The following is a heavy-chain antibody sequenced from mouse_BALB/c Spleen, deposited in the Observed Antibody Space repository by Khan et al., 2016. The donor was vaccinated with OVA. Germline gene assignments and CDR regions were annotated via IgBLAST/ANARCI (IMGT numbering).Heavy chain of an antibody. V-gene: IGHV9-4*02. CDR1: GYTFTTAG. D-gene: IGHD2-10*02. CDR3: ARGGTAQYRSDGGAMDY. J-gene: IGHJ4*01. CDR2: INTHSGVP. Sequence: QIQLVQSGPELKKPGETVRISCKASGYTFTTAGMQWVQQMPGKGLKWIGWINTHSGVPKYAEDFKGRFVFSLETSASTAYLQITNLKYEDTATYGCARGGTAQYRSDGGAMDYWGKGTSVTVSA.